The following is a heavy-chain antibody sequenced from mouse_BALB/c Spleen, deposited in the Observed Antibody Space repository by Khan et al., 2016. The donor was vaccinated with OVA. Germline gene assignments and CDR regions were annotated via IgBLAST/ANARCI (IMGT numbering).Heavy chain of an antibody. V-gene: IGHV1S81*02. Sequence: QVQLQQSGAELVKPGTSVKISCKASGYTFTSYYMYWVKQRPGQGLEWIGGINPNNGDSNFNEKFKSKATLTVDKSSSTAYMQLGILTSEDSAVYYCARSGYGNPFAYWGHGTLVTVSA. J-gene: IGHJ3*01. CDR3: ARSGYGNPFAY. D-gene: IGHD2-1*01. CDR2: INPNNGDS. CDR1: GYTFTSYY.